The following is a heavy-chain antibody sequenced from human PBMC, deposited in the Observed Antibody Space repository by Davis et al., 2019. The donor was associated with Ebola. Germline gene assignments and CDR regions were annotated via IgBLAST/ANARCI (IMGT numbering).Heavy chain of an antibody. J-gene: IGHJ6*02. D-gene: IGHD2-2*01. CDR2: IYYSGNT. Sequence: SETLSLTCAVYGGSFTGYYWTWIRQPPGKGLEWIGYIYYSGNTYYNPSLKSRITISVDTSKNQFSLKLSSVTAADTAVYYCARYPHLYYYYYGMDVWGQGTTVTVSS. V-gene: IGHV4-34*01. CDR3: ARYPHLYYYYYGMDV. CDR1: GGSFTGYY.